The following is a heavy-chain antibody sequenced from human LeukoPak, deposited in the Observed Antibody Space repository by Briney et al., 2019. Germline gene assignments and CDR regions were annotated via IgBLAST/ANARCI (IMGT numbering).Heavy chain of an antibody. CDR1: EFTFNIYA. J-gene: IGHJ4*02. V-gene: IGHV3-30-3*01. Sequence: PGGSLRLSCAASEFTFNIYAMHWVRQAPGKGLEWVAVISYDGSKTYYADSVKGRFTISRDNSKNTLYLQMNSLRAEDTALYYCARTMYITGSSDFDYWGQGTLVTVSS. CDR3: ARTMYITGSSDFDY. CDR2: ISYDGSKT. D-gene: IGHD1-26*01.